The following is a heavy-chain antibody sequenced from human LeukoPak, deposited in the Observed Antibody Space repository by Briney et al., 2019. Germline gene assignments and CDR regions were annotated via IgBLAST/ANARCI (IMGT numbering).Heavy chain of an antibody. D-gene: IGHD2-2*01. Sequence: SETLSLTCTVSGGSISSGGYYWSWIRQHPGKGLEWIGYIYYSGSTYYNPSLKSRVTISVDTSKNHFSLKLSSVTAADTAVYYCARDRPSSWRENWFDPWGQGTLVTVSS. J-gene: IGHJ5*02. CDR3: ARDRPSSWRENWFDP. V-gene: IGHV4-31*03. CDR1: GGSISSGGYY. CDR2: IYYSGST.